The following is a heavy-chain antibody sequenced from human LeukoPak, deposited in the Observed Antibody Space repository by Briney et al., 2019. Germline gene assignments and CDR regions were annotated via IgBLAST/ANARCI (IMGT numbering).Heavy chain of an antibody. Sequence: GGSLRLSCAASGFTFSSYWMSWVLQAPGKGLEWVANIKQDGSEKYYVDSVKGRFTISRDNAKNSLYLQMNSLRAEDTAVYYCAAGGDPSWYFDLWGRGTLVTVSS. V-gene: IGHV3-7*01. J-gene: IGHJ2*01. D-gene: IGHD4-17*01. CDR1: GFTFSSYW. CDR3: AAGGDPSWYFDL. CDR2: IKQDGSEK.